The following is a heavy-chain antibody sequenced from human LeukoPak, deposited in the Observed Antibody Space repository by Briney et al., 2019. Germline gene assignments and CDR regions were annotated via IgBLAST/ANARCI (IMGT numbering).Heavy chain of an antibody. CDR3: ARGSRDRRQQFDY. D-gene: IGHD5-24*01. V-gene: IGHV4-34*01. Sequence: ETLSLTCAVYGGSFSGYYWSWIRQPPGEGLEWIGEINHSGTTNYHPSLKSRVTISVDTSKNQFSLDLISVTAADTAVYYCARGSRDRRQQFDYWGQGTLVTVSS. J-gene: IGHJ4*02. CDR2: INHSGTT. CDR1: GGSFSGYY.